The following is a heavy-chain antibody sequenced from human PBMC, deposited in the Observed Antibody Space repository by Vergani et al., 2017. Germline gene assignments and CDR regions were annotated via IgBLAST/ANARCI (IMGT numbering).Heavy chain of an antibody. CDR2: FDPEDGET. CDR3: ATGGQLVHVRWFDP. V-gene: IGHV1-24*01. J-gene: IGHJ5*02. D-gene: IGHD6-6*01. Sequence: QVQLVQSGAEVKKPGASVQVSCKVSGYTLTELSMPWVRPAPGKGLEWMGGFDPEDGETIYAQKFQGRVTMTEDTSTDTAYMELSSLRSEDTAVYYCATGGQLVHVRWFDPWGQGTLVTVSS. CDR1: GYTLTELS.